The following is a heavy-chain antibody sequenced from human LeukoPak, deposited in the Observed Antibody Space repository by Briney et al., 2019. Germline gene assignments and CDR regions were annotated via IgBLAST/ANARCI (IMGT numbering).Heavy chain of an antibody. CDR1: GVSISSYC. D-gene: IGHD3-3*01. J-gene: IGHJ6*03. Sequence: SETLSLTCTVSGVSISSYCWSWIRQPPGKGLEWIGFMSYSGRTNYNPSLKSRVTISVDTSKNQFSLKLSSVTAADTAVYYCARRRGYDFWSGYHKSPQEPDYYMDVWGKGTTVTVSS. CDR2: MSYSGRT. CDR3: ARRRGYDFWSGYHKSPQEPDYYMDV. V-gene: IGHV4-59*01.